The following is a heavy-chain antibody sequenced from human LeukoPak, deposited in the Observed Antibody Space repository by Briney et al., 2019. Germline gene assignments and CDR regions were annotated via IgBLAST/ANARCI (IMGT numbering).Heavy chain of an antibody. Sequence: GASVKVSCKASGYTFTSYGISWVRQAPGQGLEWMGWISTYNGNTNYAQNLQGRVTMTRDTSTSTVYMELSSLRSDDTAVYYCARTAARRFDYWGQGTLVTVSS. V-gene: IGHV1-18*01. J-gene: IGHJ4*02. D-gene: IGHD6-6*01. CDR2: ISTYNGNT. CDR3: ARTAARRFDY. CDR1: GYTFTSYG.